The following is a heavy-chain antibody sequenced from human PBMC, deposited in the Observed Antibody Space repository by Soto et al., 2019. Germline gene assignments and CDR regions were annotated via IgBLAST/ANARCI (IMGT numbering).Heavy chain of an antibody. D-gene: IGHD5-18*01. CDR3: ARGPQNRVQLWYTGGYYFDY. V-gene: IGHV4-31*03. J-gene: IGHJ4*02. CDR1: GGAIISGGYY. Sequence: TLSLTCTVSGGAIISGGYYWICIRQHPGKGLEWIGYIYYSGSTYYNPSLKSRVTISVDTSKNQFSLKLSSVTAADTAVYYCARGPQNRVQLWYTGGYYFDYWGQGTLVTVSS. CDR2: IYYSGST.